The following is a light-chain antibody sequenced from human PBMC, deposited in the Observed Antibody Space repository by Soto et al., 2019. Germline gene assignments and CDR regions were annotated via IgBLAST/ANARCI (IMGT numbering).Light chain of an antibody. CDR1: QGIANY. CDR2: GAS. V-gene: IGKV1-27*01. Sequence: DIQMTQSPSSLSASVGDRVTITCRATQGIANYLARYQQKPGKAPKLLIYGASSLQSGVPSRFRGNGSGTDFTRTINSLQAEDVATYYWQSYLSAPFTVGPGTNVDIK. J-gene: IGKJ3*01. CDR3: QSYLSAPFT.